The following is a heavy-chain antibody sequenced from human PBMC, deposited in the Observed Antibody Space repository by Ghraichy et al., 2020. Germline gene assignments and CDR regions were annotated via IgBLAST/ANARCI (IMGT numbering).Heavy chain of an antibody. V-gene: IGHV3-30*04. Sequence: LSLTCAASGFNFNNYAMHWVRQAPGKGLEWVALISYDGNNKYDADPVKGRFTISRDNSTNTLYLQMNSLRVEDTAIYYCARGLGRNSWSFGYWGQGILVTVSS. CDR1: GFNFNNYA. D-gene: IGHD2-15*01. CDR3: ARGLGRNSWSFGY. CDR2: ISYDGNNK. J-gene: IGHJ4*02.